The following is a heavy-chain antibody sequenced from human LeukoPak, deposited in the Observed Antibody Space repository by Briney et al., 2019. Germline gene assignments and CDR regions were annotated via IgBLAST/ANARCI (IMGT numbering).Heavy chain of an antibody. D-gene: IGHD3-16*02. CDR1: GGSFSGYY. J-gene: IGHJ5*02. V-gene: IGHV4-34*01. CDR3: ARGLITFGGVIVTHLGWFDP. Sequence: PSETLSLTCAVYGGSFSGYYWSWIRQPPGKGLEWIGEINHSGSTNYNPSLKSRVTISVDTSKNQFSLKLSSVTAADTAVYYCARGLITFGGVIVTHLGWFDPWGQGTLVTVSS. CDR2: INHSGST.